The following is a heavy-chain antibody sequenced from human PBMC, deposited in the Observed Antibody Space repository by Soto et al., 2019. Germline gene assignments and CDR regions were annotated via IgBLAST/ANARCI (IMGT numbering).Heavy chain of an antibody. CDR1: GFTFRSYV. D-gene: IGHD3-16*01. J-gene: IGHJ1*01. Sequence: VHLVESGGGMVQPGTSLRVSCVGSGFTFRSYVIHWVRQAPGKGLEWVALTSYDGSDKYYADSVRGRFTISRDNSRNTVDLQMDSLRLEDTALYYCARWGTTGGLDVWGQGTLVSVSS. V-gene: IGHV3-30*19. CDR2: TSYDGSDK. CDR3: ARWGTTGGLDV.